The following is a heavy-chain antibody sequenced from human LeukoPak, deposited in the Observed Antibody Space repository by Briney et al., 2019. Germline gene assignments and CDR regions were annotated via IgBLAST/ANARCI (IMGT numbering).Heavy chain of an antibody. Sequence: NPSETLSLTCAVCGGSFSGYYWSWIRRPPGKGLEWIGEINHSGSTNYNPSLKSRVTISVDTSKNQFSLKLSSVTAADTAVYYCAGDCSSTSCYRPVFYYYYYMDVWGKGTTVTVSS. V-gene: IGHV4-34*01. CDR1: GGSFSGYY. CDR2: INHSGST. D-gene: IGHD2-2*01. J-gene: IGHJ6*03. CDR3: AGDCSSTSCYRPVFYYYYYMDV.